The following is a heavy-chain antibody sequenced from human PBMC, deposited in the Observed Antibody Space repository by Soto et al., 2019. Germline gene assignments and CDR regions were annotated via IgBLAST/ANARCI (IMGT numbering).Heavy chain of an antibody. CDR1: GFTFSSYA. Sequence: PGGSLRLSCAASGFTFSSYAMNWVREAPGKGLEWVSAISGSGGSAYYADSVKGRFTISRDNSKNTLYLQINSLRAEDTAVYYCASGAHDSSGYYGLVWGQGTLVTVSS. J-gene: IGHJ4*02. CDR2: ISGSGGSA. V-gene: IGHV3-23*01. CDR3: ASGAHDSSGYYGLV. D-gene: IGHD3-22*01.